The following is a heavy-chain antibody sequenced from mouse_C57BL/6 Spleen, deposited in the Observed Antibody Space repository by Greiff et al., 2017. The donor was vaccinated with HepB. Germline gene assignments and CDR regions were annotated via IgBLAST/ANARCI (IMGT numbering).Heavy chain of an antibody. D-gene: IGHD1-1*01. CDR3: TNYGSSYGYAMDY. Sequence: VQLQQSGAELVRPGASVKLSCTASGFNIKDDYMHWVKQRPEQGLEWIGWIDPENGDTEYASKFQGKATITADTSSNTAYLQLSSLTSEDTAVYYCTNYGSSYGYAMDYWGQGTSVTVSS. V-gene: IGHV14-4*01. J-gene: IGHJ4*01. CDR1: GFNIKDDY. CDR2: IDPENGDT.